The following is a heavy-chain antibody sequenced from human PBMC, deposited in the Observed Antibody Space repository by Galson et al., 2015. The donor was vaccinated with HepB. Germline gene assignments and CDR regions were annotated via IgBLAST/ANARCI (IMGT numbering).Heavy chain of an antibody. CDR3: ARDVDIAAAGTWFDY. D-gene: IGHD6-13*01. V-gene: IGHV3-33*08. CDR1: GFTFSSYG. Sequence: SLRLSCAASGFTFSSYGMHWVRQAPGKGLEWVAVIWYDGSNKYYADSVKGRFTISRDNSKNTLYLQMNSLRAEDTAVYYCARDVDIAAAGTWFDYWGQGTLVTVSS. J-gene: IGHJ4*02. CDR2: IWYDGSNK.